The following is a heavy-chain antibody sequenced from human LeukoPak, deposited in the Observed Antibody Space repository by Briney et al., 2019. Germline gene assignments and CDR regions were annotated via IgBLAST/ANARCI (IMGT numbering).Heavy chain of an antibody. CDR3: ARVGRAAAGSYARGWFDP. Sequence: PSETLSLTCTVSGGSISSYYWSWIRQPAGKGLEWIGRIYTSGSTNYNPSLKSRVTMSVDTSKNQFSLKLSSVTAADTAVYYCARVGRAAAGSYARGWFDPWGQGTLVTVSS. CDR2: IYTSGST. CDR1: GGSISSYY. V-gene: IGHV4-4*07. J-gene: IGHJ5*02. D-gene: IGHD6-13*01.